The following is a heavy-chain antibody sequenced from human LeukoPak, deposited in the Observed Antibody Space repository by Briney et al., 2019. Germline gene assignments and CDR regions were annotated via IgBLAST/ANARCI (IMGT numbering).Heavy chain of an antibody. CDR1: GGSISSGGYY. J-gene: IGHJ5*02. Sequence: PSETLSLTCTASGGSISSGGYYWSWIRQHPGKGLEWIGYIHHSGSSYYNPSLKSRVIISVDTSKNQFSLKLNSVTAADTAVYYCANYGSGSYRFDPWGQGTLVTVSS. CDR3: ANYGSGSYRFDP. D-gene: IGHD3-10*01. CDR2: IHHSGSS. V-gene: IGHV4-31*03.